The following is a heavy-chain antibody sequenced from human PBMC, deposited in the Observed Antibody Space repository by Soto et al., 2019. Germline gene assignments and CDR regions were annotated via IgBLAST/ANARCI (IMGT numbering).Heavy chain of an antibody. CDR3: AKGAVTTSLYYFDY. D-gene: IGHD4-17*01. J-gene: IGHJ4*02. Sequence: ESGGGVVQPGRSLRLSCAASGFTFSTYGVHWVRQAPGKGLEWVAVISSDGSEKYYAGSVKGRVSISRENSKSTLYLQMDSLRAEDTAVYYCAKGAVTTSLYYFDYWGQGTLVTVSS. CDR1: GFTFSTYG. CDR2: ISSDGSEK. V-gene: IGHV3-30*18.